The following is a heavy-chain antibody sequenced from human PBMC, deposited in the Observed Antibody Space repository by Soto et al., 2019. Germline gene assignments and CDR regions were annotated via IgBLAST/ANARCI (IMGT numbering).Heavy chain of an antibody. D-gene: IGHD6-19*01. Sequence: PPGGSLRLSCAASGFSFSNYAMSWVRQTPGKGLEWVSAISGSGGTTYYADSVKGRFTISRDNSKNTLFLQISSLRADGTAVYYCARDRGGGSGWSWGQGTQVTVSS. V-gene: IGHV3-23*01. CDR1: GFSFSNYA. J-gene: IGHJ5*02. CDR2: ISGSGGTT. CDR3: ARDRGGGSGWS.